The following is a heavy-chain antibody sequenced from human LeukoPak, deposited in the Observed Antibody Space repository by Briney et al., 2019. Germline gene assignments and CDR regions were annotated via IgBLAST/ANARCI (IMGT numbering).Heavy chain of an antibody. Sequence: SQTLSLTCTVSGGSINSGGYYWSWIRQPPGKGLEWIGYIYHSGSTYYNPSLKSRVTISVDRSKNQFSLKLSSVTAADTAVYYCASGRKGVDAFDIWGQGTMVTVSS. CDR3: ASGRKGVDAFDI. J-gene: IGHJ3*02. D-gene: IGHD2-15*01. V-gene: IGHV4-30-2*01. CDR2: IYHSGST. CDR1: GGSINSGGYY.